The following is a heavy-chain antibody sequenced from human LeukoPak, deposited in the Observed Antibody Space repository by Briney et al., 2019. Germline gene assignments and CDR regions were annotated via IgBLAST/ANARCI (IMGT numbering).Heavy chain of an antibody. J-gene: IGHJ4*02. CDR1: GGSISSYY. Sequence: SETLSLTCTVSGGSISSYYWSWIRQPPGKGLEWIGYYSGSTNYNPSLKSRVTISVDTSKNQFSLKVNSVTAADTAVYYCARAYYGSGSYPFDYWGQGTLVTVSS. CDR3: ARAYYGSGSYPFDY. V-gene: IGHV4-59*01. CDR2: YSGST. D-gene: IGHD3-10*01.